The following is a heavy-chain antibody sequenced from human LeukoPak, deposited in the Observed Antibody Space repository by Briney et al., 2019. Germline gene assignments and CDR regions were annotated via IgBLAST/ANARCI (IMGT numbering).Heavy chain of an antibody. CDR3: ARLRYYYYMDV. CDR2: IYASGST. J-gene: IGHJ6*03. CDR1: GASISSYY. Sequence: PSETLSLTCTVSGASISSYYWSWIRQPPGKGLEWIGYIYASGSTNYNPSLKSRVTISVDTSKNQFSLKLSSVTAADTAVYYCARLRYYYYMDVWGKGTTVTVSS. V-gene: IGHV4-4*09.